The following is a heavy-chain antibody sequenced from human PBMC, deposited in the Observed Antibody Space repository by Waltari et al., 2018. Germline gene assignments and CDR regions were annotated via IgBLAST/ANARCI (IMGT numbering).Heavy chain of an antibody. Sequence: QVQLQQWGAGLLKPSETLSLTCAVYGGSFSGYYWSWIRQPPGKGLEWIGEINQSGSTNYNPSLKSRVTISVDTSKNQFSLKLSSVTAADTAVYYCARGEGTFGGVPMGWFGPWGQGTLVTVSS. J-gene: IGHJ5*02. CDR2: INQSGST. D-gene: IGHD3-16*01. CDR1: GGSFSGYY. V-gene: IGHV4-34*01. CDR3: ARGEGTFGGVPMGWFGP.